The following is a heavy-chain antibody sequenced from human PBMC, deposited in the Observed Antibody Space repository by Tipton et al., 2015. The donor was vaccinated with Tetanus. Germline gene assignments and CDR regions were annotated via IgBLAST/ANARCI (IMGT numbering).Heavy chain of an antibody. Sequence: TLSLTCTVSGGSISSYYWSWIRQPPGKGLEWIGYIYYSGSTNYNPPLKSRVTISVDTSKNQFSLKLSSVTAADTAVYYCARAGIVGATYYFDYWGQGTLVTVSS. J-gene: IGHJ4*02. CDR3: ARAGIVGATYYFDY. CDR1: GGSISSYY. D-gene: IGHD1-26*01. CDR2: IYYSGST. V-gene: IGHV4-59*01.